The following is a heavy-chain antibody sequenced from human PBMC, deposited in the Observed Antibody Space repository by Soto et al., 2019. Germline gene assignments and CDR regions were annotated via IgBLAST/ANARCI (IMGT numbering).Heavy chain of an antibody. D-gene: IGHD6-13*01. CDR3: ARAGSSSWYASFDS. V-gene: IGHV4-31*03. Sequence: PSETLSLTCTVSGGSISSGGYYWSWIRQHPGKGLEWIGHINNIGSTHYNPPLKSRVTISVDTSKNQFSLKLSSETAADTAVYYCARAGSSSWYASFDSWGQGALVT. CDR2: INNIGST. CDR1: GGSISSGGYY. J-gene: IGHJ5*01.